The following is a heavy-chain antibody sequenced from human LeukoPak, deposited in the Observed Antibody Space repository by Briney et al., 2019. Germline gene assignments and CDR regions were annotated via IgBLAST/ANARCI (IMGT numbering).Heavy chain of an antibody. CDR1: GYTFTGYY. J-gene: IGHJ4*02. D-gene: IGHD4-23*01. CDR3: ARDSFGGNPPY. Sequence: ASVKVSCKASGYTFTGYYIHWVRQAPGQGLEWMGWINPNGGDTNYAQKLQGRVTMTTDTSTSTAYMELRSLRSDDTAVYYCARDSFGGNPPYWGQGTLVTVSS. V-gene: IGHV1-2*02. CDR2: INPNGGDT.